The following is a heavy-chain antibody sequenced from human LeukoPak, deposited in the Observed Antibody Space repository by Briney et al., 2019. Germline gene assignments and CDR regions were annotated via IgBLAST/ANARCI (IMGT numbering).Heavy chain of an antibody. CDR1: GFTFSGFW. D-gene: IGHD6-6*01. Sequence: GGSLRLSCAVSGFTFSGFWMSWSRQAPGKGLEWVASINSDESEGCYADVVKGRFTISRDNAKNSLHLQINSLRAEDTAAYYCTRSSYSSSSSVWGQGTMVTVSS. CDR3: TRSSYSSSSSV. V-gene: IGHV3-7*03. CDR2: INSDESEG. J-gene: IGHJ3*01.